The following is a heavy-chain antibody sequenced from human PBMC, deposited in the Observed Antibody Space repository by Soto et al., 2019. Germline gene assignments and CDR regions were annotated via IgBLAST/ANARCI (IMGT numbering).Heavy chain of an antibody. CDR2: ISWNSGSI. CDR3: AKGRGGGGTGTDAFDI. D-gene: IGHD3-10*01. Sequence: GGSLRLSCAASGFTFDDYAMHWVRQAPGKGLEWVSGISWNSGSIGYADSVKGRFTISRDNAKNSLYLQMNSLRAEDTALYYWAKGRGGGGTGTDAFDIWGQGTMVTVSS. V-gene: IGHV3-9*01. J-gene: IGHJ3*02. CDR1: GFTFDDYA.